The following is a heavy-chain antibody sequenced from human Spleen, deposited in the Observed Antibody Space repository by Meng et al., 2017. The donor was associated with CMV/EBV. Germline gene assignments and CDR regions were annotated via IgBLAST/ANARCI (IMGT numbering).Heavy chain of an antibody. CDR1: GFTFSRYE. Sequence: LSLTCVASGFTFSRYELHWVRQAPGRGLEWISYISNSGTAIYYADSMKGRFTTSRDNAKKSLYLQINSLRVEDTAIYYCARVGGSYEADSWGQGTLVTVSS. CDR2: ISNSGTAI. J-gene: IGHJ4*02. CDR3: ARVGGSYEADS. D-gene: IGHD5-18*01. V-gene: IGHV3-48*03.